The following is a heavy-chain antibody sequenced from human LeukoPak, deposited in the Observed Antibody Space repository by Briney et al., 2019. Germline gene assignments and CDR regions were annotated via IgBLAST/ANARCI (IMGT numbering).Heavy chain of an antibody. CDR2: TSSDGSST. J-gene: IGHJ2*01. D-gene: IGHD2-21*02. CDR1: GFTFSNYW. Sequence: GGSLRLSCAASGFTFSNYWIHWVRQAPGKGLVWVSRTSSDGSSTSYADSVKGRFTISRDNAKNTLYLQMNSLRAEDTAVYYCARAPYCGGDCYSRYFDLWGRSTLVTVSS. CDR3: ARAPYCGGDCYSRYFDL. V-gene: IGHV3-74*01.